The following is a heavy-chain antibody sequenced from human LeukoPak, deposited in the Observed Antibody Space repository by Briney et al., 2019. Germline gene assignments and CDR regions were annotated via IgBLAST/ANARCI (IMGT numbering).Heavy chain of an antibody. Sequence: QPGGSLMLSCAASGFTVSSNYISRVRRAPGKGLEWVSVIYSGGSTYYADSVKGRFTISRDNSKNTLYLQMNSLRAEDTAVYYCARDKGLAAAGTGWFDPWGQGTLVTVSS. J-gene: IGHJ5*02. V-gene: IGHV3-53*01. CDR1: GFTVSSNY. CDR2: IYSGGST. CDR3: ARDKGLAAAGTGWFDP. D-gene: IGHD6-13*01.